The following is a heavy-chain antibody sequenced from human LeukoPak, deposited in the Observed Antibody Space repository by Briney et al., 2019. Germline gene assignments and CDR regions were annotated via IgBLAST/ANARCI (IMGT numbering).Heavy chain of an antibody. CDR1: GITSSSYS. CDR3: TGIPISGFPPDDY. CDR2: ISYDGSNK. D-gene: IGHD7-27*01. J-gene: IGHJ4*02. V-gene: IGHV3-30-3*02. Sequence: GRSLARARPESGITSSSYSMYSFRQAPGKGLEWVAVISYDGSNKYYADSVKGRFTISRDNSKNTLYLQMNSLKTEDTAVYYCTGIPISGFPPDDYWGQGTLVTVSS.